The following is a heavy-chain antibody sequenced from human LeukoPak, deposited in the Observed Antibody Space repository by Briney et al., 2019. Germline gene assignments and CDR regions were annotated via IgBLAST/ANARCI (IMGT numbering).Heavy chain of an antibody. CDR2: IIPILGIA. D-gene: IGHD5-18*01. Sequence: SVKVSCKASGGTFSSYTISWVRQAPGQGLEWMGRIIPILGIANYAQKLQGRVTITADKSTSTAYMELSSLRSEDTAVYYCATSGYSYGYPFDYWGQGTLVTVSS. J-gene: IGHJ4*02. V-gene: IGHV1-69*02. CDR1: GGTFSSYT. CDR3: ATSGYSYGYPFDY.